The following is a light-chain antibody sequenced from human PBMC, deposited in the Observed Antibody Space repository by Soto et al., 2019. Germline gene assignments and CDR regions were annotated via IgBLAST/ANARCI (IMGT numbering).Light chain of an antibody. Sequence: QSALPQPASVSGSPGQSITISCTGAVSEVAGYTYVSWYQQLPRKGPKVIIYDVSNRPSGVYNRFSGSQSGTTASLTISGLQAEDEADYYCSSFTSTSGLFGGGTKVTVL. CDR2: DVS. J-gene: IGLJ3*02. V-gene: IGLV2-14*03. CDR1: VSEVAGYTY. CDR3: SSFTSTSGL.